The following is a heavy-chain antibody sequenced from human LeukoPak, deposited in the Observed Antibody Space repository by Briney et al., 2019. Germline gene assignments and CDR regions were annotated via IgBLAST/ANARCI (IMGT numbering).Heavy chain of an antibody. CDR3: AREGTNWFDP. V-gene: IGHV4-30-4*01. CDR1: GGSISSSNW. J-gene: IGHJ5*02. Sequence: SETLSLTCAVSGGSISSSNWWSWVRQPPGKGLEWIGYIYYSGSTYYNPSLKSRVTISVDTSKNQFSLKLSSVTAADTAVYYCAREGTNWFDPWGQGTLVTVSS. CDR2: IYYSGST. D-gene: IGHD1-1*01.